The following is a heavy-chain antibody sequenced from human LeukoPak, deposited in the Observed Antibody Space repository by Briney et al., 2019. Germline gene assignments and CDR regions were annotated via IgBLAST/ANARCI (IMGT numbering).Heavy chain of an antibody. V-gene: IGHV4-59*01. CDR2: IYYSGST. Sequence: PSETLSLTCTVSGGSISSYYWSWIRQPPGKGLEWIGYIYYSGSTNYNPSLKSRVTISVDTSKNQFSLKLSSVTAADTAVYYCARGQNCSGGSCYSTPFDPRGQGTLVVVSS. CDR3: ARGQNCSGGSCYSTPFDP. D-gene: IGHD2-15*01. CDR1: GGSISSYY. J-gene: IGHJ5*02.